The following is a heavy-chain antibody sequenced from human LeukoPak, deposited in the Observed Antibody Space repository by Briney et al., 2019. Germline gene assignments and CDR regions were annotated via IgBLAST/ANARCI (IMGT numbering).Heavy chain of an antibody. J-gene: IGHJ5*02. D-gene: IGHD6-6*01. CDR3: ARGFEYSSSSGWFDP. V-gene: IGHV4-59*12. CDR2: IYYSGSI. CDR1: GGSISSYY. Sequence: SETLSLTCTVSGGSISSYYWSWIRQPPGKGLEWIGYIYYSGSINYNPSLKSRVTMSVDTSKNQFSLKLSSVTAADTAVYYCARGFEYSSSSGWFDPWGQGTLVTVSS.